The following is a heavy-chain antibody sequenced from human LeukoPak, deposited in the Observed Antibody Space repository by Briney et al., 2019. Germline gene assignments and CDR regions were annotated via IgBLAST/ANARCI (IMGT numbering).Heavy chain of an antibody. CDR3: AKDGGLWVSAHWGDS. D-gene: IGHD7-27*01. CDR2: ITTSDGNT. Sequence: GGSLRLSCAASGFPFSTYAMSWVRQAPGKGLEWVSTITTSDGNTYYADSVKGRFTVSRDNSKNTLFLQMNSLRAEDTAVYYCAKDGGLWVSAHWGDSWGRGTLVTVSS. CDR1: GFPFSTYA. J-gene: IGHJ4*02. V-gene: IGHV3-23*01.